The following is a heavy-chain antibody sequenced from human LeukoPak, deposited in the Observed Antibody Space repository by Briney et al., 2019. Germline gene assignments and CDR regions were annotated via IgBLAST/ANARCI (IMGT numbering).Heavy chain of an antibody. Sequence: GGALRLSCAASGFTFSIYGMHWVRQSPGKVLEGVAVIWNDGSNKYYADSVKGRFTISRDNSKNTLFLQMNSLRAEDTAVYYCARASGSYDYWGQGTLVTVSS. D-gene: IGHD1-26*01. CDR3: ARASGSYDY. J-gene: IGHJ4*02. CDR2: IWNDGSNK. V-gene: IGHV3-33*01. CDR1: GFTFSIYG.